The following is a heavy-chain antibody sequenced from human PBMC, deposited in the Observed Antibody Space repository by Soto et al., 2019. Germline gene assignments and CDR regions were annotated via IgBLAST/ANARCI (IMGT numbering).Heavy chain of an antibody. CDR1: GFSLSNARLG. D-gene: IGHD2-21*01. V-gene: IGHV2-26*01. J-gene: IGHJ2*01. CDR3: ARAPTIYCGDLRGWDFDL. CDR2: IFSNDEK. Sequence: HVTLKASGPVLVKPTETLTLTCTVSGFSLSNARLGVSWIRQPPGKALEWLAHIFSNDEKPYSTSLKSRLTISKDISISQVVLTLTNMDPVDTAIYYCARAPTIYCGDLRGWDFDLWGRGTLVTVSS.